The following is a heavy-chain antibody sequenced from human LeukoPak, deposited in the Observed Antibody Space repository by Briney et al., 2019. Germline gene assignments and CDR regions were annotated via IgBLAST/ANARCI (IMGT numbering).Heavy chain of an antibody. V-gene: IGHV4-61*02. CDR3: ARDRVGSTSRPYDY. CDR2: IYTSGST. J-gene: IGHJ4*02. D-gene: IGHD2-2*01. CDR1: GGSISSGSYY. Sequence: PSETLSLTCTVSGGSISSGSYYWSWIRQPAGKGLEWIGRIYTSGSTNYNPSLKSRVTISVDTSKNQFSLKLSSVTAADTAVYYCARDRVGSTSRPYDYWGQGTLVTVSS.